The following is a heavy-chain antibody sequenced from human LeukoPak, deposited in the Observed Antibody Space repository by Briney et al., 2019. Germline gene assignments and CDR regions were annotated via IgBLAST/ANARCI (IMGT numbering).Heavy chain of an antibody. J-gene: IGHJ4*02. Sequence: GESLKISCKGSGYSFTSYWIGWVRQMPGKGLEWVGIIYPGDSDTRYSPSFQGQVTISADKSISTAYLQWSSLKASDTAMYYCARIGYCSSTSCYRRGNFDYWGQGTLVTVSS. CDR3: ARIGYCSSTSCYRRGNFDY. D-gene: IGHD2-2*02. CDR1: GYSFTSYW. CDR2: IYPGDSDT. V-gene: IGHV5-51*01.